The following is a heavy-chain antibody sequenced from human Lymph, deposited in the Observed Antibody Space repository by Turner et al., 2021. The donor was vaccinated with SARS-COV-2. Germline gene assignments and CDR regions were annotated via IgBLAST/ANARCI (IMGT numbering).Heavy chain of an antibody. Sequence: EVQLVESGGGLVQPGGSLRLSCAASGFTFRYYCMSWVRQAPGKGLEWVANIKQDGSEKYYVDSVKGRFTISRDNAKNSLFLQMNSLRAEDTAVYYCARMGSSSWYFDYWGQGTLVTVSS. D-gene: IGHD1-26*01. CDR3: ARMGSSSWYFDY. CDR1: GFTFRYYC. CDR2: IKQDGSEK. J-gene: IGHJ4*02. V-gene: IGHV3-7*01.